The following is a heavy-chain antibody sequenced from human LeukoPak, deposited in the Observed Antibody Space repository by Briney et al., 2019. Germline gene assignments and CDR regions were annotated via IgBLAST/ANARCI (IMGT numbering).Heavy chain of an antibody. CDR2: IYYSGST. V-gene: IGHV4-59*01. CDR3: ARVSLRAFDI. Sequence: KPSETLSLTCTGSGGSISSYYWSWIRQPPGKGLEWIGYIYYSGSTNYNPSLKSRVTISVDTSKNQFSLKLSSVTAADTAVYYCARVSLRAFDIWGQGTMVTVSS. J-gene: IGHJ3*02. CDR1: GGSISSYY.